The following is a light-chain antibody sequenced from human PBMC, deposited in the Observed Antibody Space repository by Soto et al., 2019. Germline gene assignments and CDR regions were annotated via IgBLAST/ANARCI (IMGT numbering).Light chain of an antibody. Sequence: QSALTQPASVSGSPGQSIAISCTGTSSDVVTYKYVSWYQQHPGKAPKLMIYEVSIRPSGVSDRFSGFKSGNTASLTISGLRPEDEAYYYCCSYAGSTTRVVFGGGTKLTVL. CDR1: SSDVVTYKY. CDR3: CSYAGSTTRVV. CDR2: EVS. J-gene: IGLJ2*01. V-gene: IGLV2-14*01.